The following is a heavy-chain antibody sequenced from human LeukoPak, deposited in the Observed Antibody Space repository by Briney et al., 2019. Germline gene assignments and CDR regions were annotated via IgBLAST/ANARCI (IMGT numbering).Heavy chain of an antibody. CDR1: GFTFSSYA. J-gene: IGHJ5*02. CDR2: ISGSGGST. Sequence: GGTLRLSCAASGFTFSSYAMSWVRQAPGKGLEWVSAISGSGGSTYYADSVKGRFTISRDNSKNTLYLQMNSLRAEDTAVYYCANDNGGTNWFDPWGQGTLVTVSS. CDR3: ANDNGGTNWFDP. V-gene: IGHV3-23*01.